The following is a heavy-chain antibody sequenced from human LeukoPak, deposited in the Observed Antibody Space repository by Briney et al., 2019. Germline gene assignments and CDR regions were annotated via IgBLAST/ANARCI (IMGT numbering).Heavy chain of an antibody. V-gene: IGHV1-2*02. D-gene: IGHD6-19*01. CDR3: VKDGGYSSGWSYHFDY. J-gene: IGHJ4*02. Sequence: ASVKVSCKASGYTFSAYYLHWVRQAPGQGLEWMGWINPKTGGTKYAQKFQGRVIMTRDTSISTAYMDLSRLRSDDTAVYYCVKDGGYSSGWSYHFDYWGQGTLVTVSS. CDR2: INPKTGGT. CDR1: GYTFSAYY.